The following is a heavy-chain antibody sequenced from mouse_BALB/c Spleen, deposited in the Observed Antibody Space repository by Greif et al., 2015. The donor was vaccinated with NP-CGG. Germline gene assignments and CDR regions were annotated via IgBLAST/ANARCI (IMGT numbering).Heavy chain of an antibody. V-gene: IGHV1S135*01. J-gene: IGHJ4*01. D-gene: IGHD1-1*01. CDR1: GYSFTGYN. CDR3: ARGGPWGSSYYYAMDY. CDR2: IDPYNGGT. Sequence: EVQLQESGPELGKPGASVKISCKASGYSFTGYNMYWVKQSHRKSLEWIGYIDPYNGGTSYNQKSKGKATLTVDKSSSTAYMHLNSLTSEDSAIYYCARGGPWGSSYYYAMDYWGQGTSVTVSS.